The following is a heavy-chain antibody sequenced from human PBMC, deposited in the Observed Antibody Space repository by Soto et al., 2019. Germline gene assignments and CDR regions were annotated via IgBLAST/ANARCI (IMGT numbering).Heavy chain of an antibody. CDR3: AKEGGLSGSYYISSSYYFDD. CDR2: IWHDGSNK. Sequence: GGSLRLSCAASGFTFNNHGMHWVRQAPGKGLEWVALIWHDGSNKVYADSVKGRFTISRDNSKNTLYLQMNSLRAEDTSVYYCAKEGGLSGSYYISSSYYFDDWGQGTLVTVSS. D-gene: IGHD1-26*01. CDR1: GFTFNNHG. J-gene: IGHJ4*02. V-gene: IGHV3-30*02.